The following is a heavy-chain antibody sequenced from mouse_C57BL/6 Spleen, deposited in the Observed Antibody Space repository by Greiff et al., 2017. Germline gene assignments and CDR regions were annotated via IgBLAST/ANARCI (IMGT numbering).Heavy chain of an antibody. D-gene: IGHD2-5*01. CDR3: ATYYSNYNDFDY. J-gene: IGHJ2*01. Sequence: VQLQQPGAELVKPGASVKVSCKASGYTFTSYWMHWVKQRPGQGLEWIGRIHPSDSDTNYNQKFKGKATVTVDKSSSTAYMQLSSLTSEDSAVYYCATYYSNYNDFDYWGQGTTLTVSS. CDR2: IHPSDSDT. V-gene: IGHV1-74*01. CDR1: GYTFTSYW.